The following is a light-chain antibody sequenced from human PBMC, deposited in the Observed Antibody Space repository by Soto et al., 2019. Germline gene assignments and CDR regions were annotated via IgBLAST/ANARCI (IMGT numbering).Light chain of an antibody. CDR2: GAS. V-gene: IGKV3-20*01. Sequence: IVLTQSPGTLSLSPGERATLSCRARQSVSSNYLAWYQQKPGQAPRLLIFGASTRATGGPARLSRSGSGTDFSLTISTLEPTDFAVYFCHQYGSSPYTFGRGTRLEIK. CDR3: HQYGSSPYT. J-gene: IGKJ2*01. CDR1: QSVSSNY.